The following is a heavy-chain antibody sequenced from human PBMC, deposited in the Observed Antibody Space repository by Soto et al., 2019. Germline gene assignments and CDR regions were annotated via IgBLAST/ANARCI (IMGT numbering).Heavy chain of an antibody. D-gene: IGHD5-12*01. CDR1: GYTFTGYY. CDR2: INPNSGGT. J-gene: IGHJ4*02. Sequence: VKVSCKASGYTFTGYYMHWVRQAPGQGLEWLGWINPNSGGTNYAQKFQGRVTMTRDTSISTAYMELSRLRSDETDVYYCAREVATIYSYDFDYWGQGTLVTVSS. CDR3: AREVATIYSYDFDY. V-gene: IGHV1-2*02.